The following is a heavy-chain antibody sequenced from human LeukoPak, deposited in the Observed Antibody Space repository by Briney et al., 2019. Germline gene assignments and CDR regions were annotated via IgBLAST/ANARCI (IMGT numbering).Heavy chain of an antibody. CDR2: IKKDGSGK. D-gene: IGHD6-13*01. V-gene: IGHV3-7*01. J-gene: IGHJ4*02. CDR1: GSSFSRYW. Sequence: RQSRRLSCAVAGSSFSRYWITWVRQAHREWLGWVANIKKDGSGKYYVGFVKGRSSLCRHNAKHSLYRQTDSMIAEEPAVYYRARDHGSWYDFDFWGQGTLVTVSS. CDR3: ARDHGSWYDFDF.